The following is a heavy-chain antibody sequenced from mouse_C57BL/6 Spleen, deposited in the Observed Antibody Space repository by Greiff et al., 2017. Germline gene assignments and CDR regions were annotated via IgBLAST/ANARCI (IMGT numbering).Heavy chain of an antibody. V-gene: IGHV3-6*01. CDR2: ISYDGSN. J-gene: IGHJ2*01. Sequence: ESGPGLVKPSQSLSLTCSVTGYSITSGYYWNWIRQFPGNKLEWMGYISYDGSNNYNPSLKNRISITRDTSKNQFFLKLNSVTTEDTATYYCARGRKGALDYWGQGTTLTVSS. CDR3: ARGRKGALDY. D-gene: IGHD3-1*01. CDR1: GYSITSGYY.